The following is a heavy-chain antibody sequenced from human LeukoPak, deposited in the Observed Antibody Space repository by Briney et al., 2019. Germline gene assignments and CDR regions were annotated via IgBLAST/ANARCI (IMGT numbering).Heavy chain of an antibody. CDR3: ARVYSSSSSDY. J-gene: IGHJ4*02. CDR1: GFTFSSYW. Sequence: GGSLRLSCAASGFTFSSYWMHWVRQAPGKGLLWVSRINSDGSSTWYADSVKGRFTISRGNAKNTLYLQMNSLRAEDTAVYYCARVYSSSSSDYWGQGTLVTVSS. D-gene: IGHD6-6*01. V-gene: IGHV3-74*01. CDR2: INSDGSST.